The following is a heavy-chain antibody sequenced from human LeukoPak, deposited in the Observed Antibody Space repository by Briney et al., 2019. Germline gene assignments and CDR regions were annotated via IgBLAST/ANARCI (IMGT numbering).Heavy chain of an antibody. V-gene: IGHV1-2*04. CDR1: GYTFTGYC. Sequence: ASVKVSCKASGYTFTGYCMHWVRQAPGQGLEWMGWINPNSGGTNYAQKFQGWVTMTRDTSISTAYMELSRLRSDDTAVYYCARGWYYCDSSGETGVTYDAFDIWGQGTMVTVSS. D-gene: IGHD3-22*01. CDR2: INPNSGGT. CDR3: ARGWYYCDSSGETGVTYDAFDI. J-gene: IGHJ3*02.